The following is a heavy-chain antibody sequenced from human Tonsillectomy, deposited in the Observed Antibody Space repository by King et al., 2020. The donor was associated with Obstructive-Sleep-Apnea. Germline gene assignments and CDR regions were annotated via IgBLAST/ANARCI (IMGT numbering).Heavy chain of an antibody. Sequence: VQLVESRGGLVQPGGSLRLSCAASGFTLSRYWMHWVRQAPGKGLVWVSGIKSDGSSTSYADSVKGRFTMSRDNAKNTLYLQMNSLRAEDTAVYYCARELYGDYGVDYWGQGTLLTVSS. V-gene: IGHV3-74*01. CDR2: IKSDGSST. D-gene: IGHD4-17*01. CDR3: ARELYGDYGVDY. J-gene: IGHJ4*02. CDR1: GFTLSRYW.